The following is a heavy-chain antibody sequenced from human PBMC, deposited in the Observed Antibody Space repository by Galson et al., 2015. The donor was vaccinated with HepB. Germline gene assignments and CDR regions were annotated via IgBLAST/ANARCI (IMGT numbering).Heavy chain of an antibody. CDR2: IGSKAHNYAT. CDR1: GFTFSGSA. CDR3: TRLGDLSGYSSK. V-gene: IGHV3-73*01. J-gene: IGHJ4*02. Sequence: SLRLSCAASGFTFSGSAMHWVRLASGKGLEWVGRIGSKAHNYATAYVASVKGRFTISRDDSKSTAYLQMNSLKTEDTAVYYCTRLGDLSGYSSKWGQGTLVTVSS. D-gene: IGHD6-13*01.